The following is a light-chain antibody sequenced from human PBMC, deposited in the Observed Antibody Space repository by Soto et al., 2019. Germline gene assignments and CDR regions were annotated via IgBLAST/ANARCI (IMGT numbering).Light chain of an antibody. J-gene: IGLJ3*02. CDR2: KVS. V-gene: IGLV2-8*01. Sequence: QSVLTQPPSASGSPGQSVTISCTGTSSDVGGYNYVSWYQQHPGKAPKLMIYKVSKRPSGVPDRFSGSKSGNTASLTVSGLQAEDEADYYCSSYAGSNLWVFGGGTKLTVL. CDR1: SSDVGGYNY. CDR3: SSYAGSNLWV.